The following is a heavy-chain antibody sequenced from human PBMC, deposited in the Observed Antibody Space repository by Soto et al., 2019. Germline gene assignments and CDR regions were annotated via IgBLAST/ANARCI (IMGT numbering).Heavy chain of an antibody. J-gene: IGHJ4*02. D-gene: IGHD6-19*01. CDR3: ARNFRNSSGRDF. CDR2: IYYSGST. CDR1: GGSISSSSYY. Sequence: SETLSLTCTVSGGSISSSSYYWGWIRQPPGKGLEWIGSIYYSGSTYYNPSLKSRVTISVDTSKNQFSLKLSSVTAADTAVYYCARNFRNSSGRDFWGQGTLVTVSS. V-gene: IGHV4-39*01.